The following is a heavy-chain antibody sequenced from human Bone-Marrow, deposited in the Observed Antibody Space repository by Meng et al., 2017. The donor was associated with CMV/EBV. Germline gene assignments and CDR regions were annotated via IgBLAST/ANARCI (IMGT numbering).Heavy chain of an antibody. J-gene: IGHJ6*02. CDR3: ARGPGYCSTPSCYLDV. D-gene: IGHD2-2*01. Sequence: SVKVSCKASGGTFSSYAISWVRQAPGQGLEWMGGVIPIFGPSNYAQNFQGRVTITTDESTSTAYMELSSLRSEDTAVYYCARGPGYCSTPSCYLDVWGQGTTVTVSS. CDR2: VIPIFGPS. V-gene: IGHV1-69*05. CDR1: GGTFSSYA.